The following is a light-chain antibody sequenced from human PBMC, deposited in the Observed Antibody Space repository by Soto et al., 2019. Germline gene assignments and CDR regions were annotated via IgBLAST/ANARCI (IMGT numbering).Light chain of an antibody. V-gene: IGLV2-14*01. CDR1: SSDVGGNH. J-gene: IGLJ1*01. CDR2: DVS. CDR3: SSHTSNSRYV. Sequence: QSALTQPASVSGSPGQSITISCTGTSSDVGGNHVSWYQQHPGKAPRLIIYDVSKRPSGISNRFTGSKSDNTASLTISGRQADDEADYYCSSHTSNSRYVFRTGTKLTVL.